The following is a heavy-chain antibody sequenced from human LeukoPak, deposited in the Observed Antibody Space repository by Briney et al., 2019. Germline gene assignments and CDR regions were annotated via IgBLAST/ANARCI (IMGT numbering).Heavy chain of an antibody. Sequence: SETLSLTCTVSGGSISSSSYYWGWIRQPPGKGLEWIGSIFYRGSTYCNPSLKSRVTISVDTSKNQFSLKLSSVTAADTAVYYCARSVQVEMATITLRYYYMDVWGKGTTVTVSS. CDR3: ARSVQVEMATITLRYYYMDV. CDR1: GGSISSSSYY. CDR2: IFYRGST. J-gene: IGHJ6*03. V-gene: IGHV4-39*07. D-gene: IGHD5-24*01.